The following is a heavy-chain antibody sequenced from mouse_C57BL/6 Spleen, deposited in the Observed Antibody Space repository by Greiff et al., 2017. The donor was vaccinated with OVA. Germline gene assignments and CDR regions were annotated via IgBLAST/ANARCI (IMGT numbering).Heavy chain of an antibody. D-gene: IGHD1-1*01. CDR3: TRVGYGSSYGAMDY. V-gene: IGHV5-9-1*02. Sequence: EVQVVESGEGLVKPGGSLKLSCAASGFTFSSYAMSWVRQTPEKRLEWVAYISSGGDYIYYADTVKGRFTISRDNARNTLYLQMSSLKSEDTAMYYCTRVGYGSSYGAMDYWGQGTSVTVSS. J-gene: IGHJ4*01. CDR2: ISSGGDYI. CDR1: GFTFSSYA.